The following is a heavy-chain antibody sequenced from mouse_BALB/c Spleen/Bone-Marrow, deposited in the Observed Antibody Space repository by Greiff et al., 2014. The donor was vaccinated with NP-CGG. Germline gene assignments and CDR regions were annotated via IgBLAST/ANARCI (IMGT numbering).Heavy chain of an antibody. J-gene: IGHJ2*01. CDR1: GYTFTRYW. CDR3: ARMITTRGFDY. Sequence: QVQLQQPGAELLKPGTSVKLSCKASGYTFTRYWMHWVKQRPGQGLEWIGELNPSNGNTNYNGKFKNKATVTVDKSSSTAYMQLSSLTSEDSAVYYCARMITTRGFDYWGQGTTLTVSS. D-gene: IGHD2-4*01. V-gene: IGHV1S81*02. CDR2: LNPSNGNT.